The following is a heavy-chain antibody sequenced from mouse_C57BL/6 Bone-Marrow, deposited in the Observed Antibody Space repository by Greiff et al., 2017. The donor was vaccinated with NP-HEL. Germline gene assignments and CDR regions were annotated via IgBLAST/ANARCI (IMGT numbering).Heavy chain of an antibody. CDR2: IYPGDGDT. CDR1: GYAFSSSW. Sequence: QVQLQQSGPELVKPGASVKISCKASGYAFSSSWMNWVKQRPGKGLEWIGRIYPGDGDTNYNGKFKGKATLTADKSSSTAYMQLSSLTSEDSAVYFCASRQYDYDWFAYWGQGTLVTVSA. CDR3: ASRQYDYDWFAY. J-gene: IGHJ3*01. V-gene: IGHV1-82*01. D-gene: IGHD2-4*01.